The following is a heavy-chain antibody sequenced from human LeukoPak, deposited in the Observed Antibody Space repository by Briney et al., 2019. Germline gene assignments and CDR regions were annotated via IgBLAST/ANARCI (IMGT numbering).Heavy chain of an antibody. CDR2: IYYSGST. CDR1: GGSISGPY. D-gene: IGHD6-25*01. Sequence: SETLSLTCTVSGGSISGPYWSWVRQPPGKGLECIGYIYYSGSTKYNPSLNSRATISLDTSKNQFFLKLTSVTAADTAVYYCARDGDSGGWFDSWGQGALVTVSS. J-gene: IGHJ5*01. V-gene: IGHV4-59*11. CDR3: ARDGDSGGWFDS.